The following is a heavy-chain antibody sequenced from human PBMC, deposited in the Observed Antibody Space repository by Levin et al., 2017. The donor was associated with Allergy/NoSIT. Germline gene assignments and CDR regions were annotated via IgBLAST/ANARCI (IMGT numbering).Heavy chain of an antibody. J-gene: IGHJ4*02. D-gene: IGHD3-22*01. Sequence: SGGSLRLSCAASGFTFSSYAMSWVRQAPGKGLEWVSAISGSGGSTYYADSVKGRFTISRDNSKNTLYLQMNSLRAEDTAVYYCAKEGKGYYDSIPSENYWGQGTLVTVSS. CDR1: GFTFSSYA. CDR2: ISGSGGST. CDR3: AKEGKGYYDSIPSENY. V-gene: IGHV3-23*01.